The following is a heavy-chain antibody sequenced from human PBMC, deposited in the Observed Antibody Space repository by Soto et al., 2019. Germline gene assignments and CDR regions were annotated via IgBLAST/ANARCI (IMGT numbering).Heavy chain of an antibody. J-gene: IGHJ4*02. CDR2: ISASGDIT. D-gene: IGHD3-9*01. Sequence: EVQLLESGGGLVQPGGSLRLSCAVSGFSFSNSAMTWVRQAPGKGLEWVSGISASGDITYNTDSVKGRFAISRDTSKNVVYLQMRSLRAEDTAVYYCAKVPQWVLRYHDWFFDYWGQGTLVTVSS. CDR3: AKVPQWVLRYHDWFFDY. V-gene: IGHV3-23*01. CDR1: GFSFSNSA.